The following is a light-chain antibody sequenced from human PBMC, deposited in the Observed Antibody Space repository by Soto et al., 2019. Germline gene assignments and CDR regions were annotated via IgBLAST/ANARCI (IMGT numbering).Light chain of an antibody. CDR3: QQYNTYSRT. CDR2: KAS. Sequence: DIQMTQSPSTLSAPVGDRVTITCRASQSISTWLAWYQQKPGKAPKLLIYKASSLERGVPSRFSGSGSGTEFTLTISSLQPDDFATFYCQQYNTYSRTFGQGTKVEIK. CDR1: QSISTW. J-gene: IGKJ1*01. V-gene: IGKV1-5*03.